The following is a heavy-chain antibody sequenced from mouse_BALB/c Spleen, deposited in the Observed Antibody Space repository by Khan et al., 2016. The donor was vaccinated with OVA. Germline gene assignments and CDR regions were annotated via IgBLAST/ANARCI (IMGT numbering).Heavy chain of an antibody. J-gene: IGHJ3*01. Sequence: EVELVESGGGLVQPGGSRKLSCAASGFTFSAYGMAWVRQAPGKGPEWVAFISDLAYTIYYGDAVTGRYTISRENAKNTLYLEMSSLRSEDTAIYYCARGGGTAPFAYWGLGTLVTVSA. V-gene: IGHV5-15*02. CDR1: GFTFSAYG. CDR2: ISDLAYTI. D-gene: IGHD1-2*01. CDR3: ARGGGTAPFAY.